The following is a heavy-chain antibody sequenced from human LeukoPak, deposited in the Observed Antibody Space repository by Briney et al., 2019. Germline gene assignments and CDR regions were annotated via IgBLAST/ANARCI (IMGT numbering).Heavy chain of an antibody. CDR2: ISGSGGST. Sequence: PGGSLRLSCAASGFTFSSYGMSWVRQAPGKGLEWVSAISGSGGSTYYADSVKGRFTISRDNSKNTLYLQMNSLRAEDTAVYYCAKDRSGYSYGFRWFDPWGQGTLVTVSS. CDR3: AKDRSGYSYGFRWFDP. CDR1: GFTFSSYG. V-gene: IGHV3-23*01. D-gene: IGHD5-18*01. J-gene: IGHJ5*02.